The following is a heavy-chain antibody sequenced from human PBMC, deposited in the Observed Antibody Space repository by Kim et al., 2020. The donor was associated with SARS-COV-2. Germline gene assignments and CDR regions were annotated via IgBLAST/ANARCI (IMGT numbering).Heavy chain of an antibody. V-gene: IGHV3-23*01. J-gene: IGHJ4*02. Sequence: ISDSSRNTHYANSGKGRFHISRDNSMNTLYLQMNSLRAENTAVYYCGASDFWGQGTLVTVSS. CDR2: ISDSSRNT. CDR3: GASDF.